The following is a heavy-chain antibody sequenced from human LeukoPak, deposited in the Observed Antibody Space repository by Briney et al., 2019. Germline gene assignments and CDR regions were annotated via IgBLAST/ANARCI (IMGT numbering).Heavy chain of an antibody. D-gene: IGHD1-26*01. CDR1: GYSSTDYY. CDR2: IKPNSGDT. J-gene: IGHJ4*02. Sequence: GASVKVSCKASGYSSTDYYIYWVRQAPGQGLEWMGWIKPNSGDTNYAQKFEGRVTMTRDTSISTAYMELSSLRSDDTAVYYCATKKYSGSFYAFWGQGTLVTVSS. V-gene: IGHV1-2*02. CDR3: ATKKYSGSFYAF.